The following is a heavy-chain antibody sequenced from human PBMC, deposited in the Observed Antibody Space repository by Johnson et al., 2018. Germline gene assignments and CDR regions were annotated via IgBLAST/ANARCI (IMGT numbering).Heavy chain of an antibody. CDR2: VNGDESEK. Sequence: EVQLVESGGGLVQPGGSLRLSCAASGFTFSNSWMDWVRQAPGKGLEWVANVNGDESEKYYVDAVKGRFTISRDNAKNSLFLQLNSLRPEDTAMYYCSRKLDDWGQGTLVIVTS. J-gene: IGHJ4*02. V-gene: IGHV3-7*01. CDR1: GFTFSNSW. CDR3: SRKLDD.